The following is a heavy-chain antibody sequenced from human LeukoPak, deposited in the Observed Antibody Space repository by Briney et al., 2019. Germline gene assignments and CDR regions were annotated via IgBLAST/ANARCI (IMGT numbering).Heavy chain of an antibody. CDR2: ISGSGGST. J-gene: IGHJ6*03. CDR1: GFTFSSYA. Sequence: GGSLRLSCAASGFTFSSYAMSWVRQAPGKGPEWVSAISGSGGSTYYADPVKGRFTISRDNSKNTLYLQMNSLRAEDTAVYYCAKLSDSSGYLYYYYMDVWGKGTTVTVSS. D-gene: IGHD3-22*01. V-gene: IGHV3-23*01. CDR3: AKLSDSSGYLYYYYMDV.